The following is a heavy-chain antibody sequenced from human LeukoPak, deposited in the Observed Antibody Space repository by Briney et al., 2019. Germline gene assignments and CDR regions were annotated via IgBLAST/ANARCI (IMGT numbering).Heavy chain of an antibody. J-gene: IGHJ4*02. V-gene: IGHV1-18*01. CDR2: ISAYNGNT. CDR1: GYTFTSYG. D-gene: IGHD3-22*01. CDR3: ARGRPYYYDSSGYLFDY. Sequence: ASVKVSCKASGYTFTSYGISWVRQAPGQGLEWMGWISAYNGNTNYARKLQGRVTMTTDTSTSTAYMELRSLRSDDTAVYYCARGRPYYYDSSGYLFDYWGQGTLVTVSS.